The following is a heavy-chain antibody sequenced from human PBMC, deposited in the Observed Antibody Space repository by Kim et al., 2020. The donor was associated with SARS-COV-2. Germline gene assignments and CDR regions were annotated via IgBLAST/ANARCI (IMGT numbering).Heavy chain of an antibody. CDR1: GYTFTSYA. CDR3: ARDYANYYGSGSPYPGFDY. D-gene: IGHD3-10*01. J-gene: IGHJ4*02. CDR2: INTNTGNP. V-gene: IGHV7-4-1*02. Sequence: ASVKVSCKASGYTFTSYAMNWVRQAPGQGLEWMGWINTNTGNPTYAQGFTGRFVFSLDTSVSTAYLQISSLKAEDTAVYYCARDYANYYGSGSPYPGFDYWGQGTLVTVSS.